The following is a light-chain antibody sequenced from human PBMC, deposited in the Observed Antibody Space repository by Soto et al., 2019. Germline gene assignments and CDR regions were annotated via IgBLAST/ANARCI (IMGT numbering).Light chain of an antibody. CDR3: QSYDSSLRGVV. Sequence: QSVLTQPPSVSGAPGQRVTISCTGNSTNIGAGYDVHWYQHFPGTAPKLLIYGTSNRPSGVPDRFSASKSGTSASRAITGLQADDGADFYCQSYDSSLRGVVLGGGTQLTVL. V-gene: IGLV1-40*01. J-gene: IGLJ3*02. CDR1: STNIGAGYD. CDR2: GTS.